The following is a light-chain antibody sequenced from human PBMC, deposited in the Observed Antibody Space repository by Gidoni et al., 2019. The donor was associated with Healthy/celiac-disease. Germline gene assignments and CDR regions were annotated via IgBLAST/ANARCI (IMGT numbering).Light chain of an antibody. V-gene: IGLV1-40*01. CDR1: STSIRPGYD. CDR3: QSYDSGLSGYV. CDR2: DNS. J-gene: IGLJ1*01. Sequence: SVPPPPPSASAAPGRGVTISCTGPSTSIRPGYDVHWYQQLPGTAPNLLIYDNSNRPSGVPDGFSGSKSGTSASLAVTGLQAEDEADYYCQSYDSGLSGYVFGTGTKVTVL.